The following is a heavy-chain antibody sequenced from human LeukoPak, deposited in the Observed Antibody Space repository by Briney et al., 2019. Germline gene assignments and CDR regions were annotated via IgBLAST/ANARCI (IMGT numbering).Heavy chain of an antibody. CDR3: AKNPLGGMVRGVQTDY. D-gene: IGHD3-10*01. J-gene: IGHJ4*02. CDR2: ISGSGGST. CDR1: GFTFSSYA. V-gene: IGHV3-23*01. Sequence: PGASLRLSCAASGFTFSSYAMSWVRQVPGKGLEWVSAISGSGGSTYYADSVKGRFTISRDNSKNTLYLQMNSLRAEDTAVYYCAKNPLGGMVRGVQTDYWGQGTLVTVSS.